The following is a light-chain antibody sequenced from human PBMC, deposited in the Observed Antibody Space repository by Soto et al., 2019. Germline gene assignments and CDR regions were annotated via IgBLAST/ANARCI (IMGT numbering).Light chain of an antibody. CDR1: SSDVGGYNF. V-gene: IGLV2-8*01. Sequence: QSSLAQPPSASGSPGQSVAISCTGTSSDVGGYNFVSWYQQHPGKAPKLMIYEVTKRPSGVPDRFSGSKSGNTASLTVSGLQAEDEADYYCCSYAGNHLYVFRTGTKVNVL. J-gene: IGLJ1*01. CDR2: EVT. CDR3: CSYAGNHLYV.